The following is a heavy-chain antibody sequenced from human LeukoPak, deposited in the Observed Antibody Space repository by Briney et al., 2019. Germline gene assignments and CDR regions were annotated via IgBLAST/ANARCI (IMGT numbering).Heavy chain of an antibody. V-gene: IGHV3-48*01. CDR3: AKDQWLQEEVPGYYFDY. CDR2: ISSSSTTI. CDR1: GFTFSSYS. Sequence: GGSLRLSCAASGFTFSSYSMNWVRQAPGKGLEWVSYISSSSTTIYYVDSVKGRFTISRDNAKNSLYLQINSLRAEDTAVYYCAKDQWLQEEVPGYYFDYWGQGTLVTVSS. J-gene: IGHJ4*02. D-gene: IGHD5-24*01.